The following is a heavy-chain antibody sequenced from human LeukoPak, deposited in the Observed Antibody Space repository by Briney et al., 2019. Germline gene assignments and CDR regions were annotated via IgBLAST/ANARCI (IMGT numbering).Heavy chain of an antibody. Sequence: SGTLSLTCAVSGGSISSSNWWSWVRQPPGKGPEWIGEIYHSGSTNYNPSLKSRVTISVDKSKNQFSLKLSSVTAADTAVYYCARAQYSSSWYGGSWFDPWGQGTLVTVSS. J-gene: IGHJ5*02. CDR1: GGSISSSNW. CDR3: ARAQYSSSWYGGSWFDP. V-gene: IGHV4-4*02. CDR2: IYHSGST. D-gene: IGHD6-13*01.